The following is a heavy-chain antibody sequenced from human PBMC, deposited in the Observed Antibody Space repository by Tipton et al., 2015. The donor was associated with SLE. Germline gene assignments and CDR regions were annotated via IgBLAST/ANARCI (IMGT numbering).Heavy chain of an antibody. Sequence: TLSLTCTVSGGSISFYYWSWIRQPPGKGLEWIGFIYTTGGTNYNPSLKSRVTISVDTSKNQFSLKLSSVTAADTAVYYCAVDYGNYAHDAFDIWGQGTMVTVSS. D-gene: IGHD4-11*01. CDR1: GGSISFYY. CDR3: AVDYGNYAHDAFDI. J-gene: IGHJ3*02. V-gene: IGHV4-4*08. CDR2: IYTTGGT.